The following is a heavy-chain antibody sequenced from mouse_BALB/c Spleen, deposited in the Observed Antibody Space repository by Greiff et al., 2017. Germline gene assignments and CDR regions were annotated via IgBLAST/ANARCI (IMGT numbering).Heavy chain of an antibody. CDR3: GKSRVAMDY. Sequence: EVQLQESGPGLVKPSQSLSLTCTVTGYSITSYYAWNWIRQFPGNQLEWMGYISYSGSTSYNPSLKSRISITRDTSKNQFFLQLNSVTTEDTATYYCGKSRVAMDYWGQGTSVTVSS. CDR1: GYSITSYYA. CDR2: ISYSGST. J-gene: IGHJ4*01. V-gene: IGHV3-2*02. D-gene: IGHD6-2*01.